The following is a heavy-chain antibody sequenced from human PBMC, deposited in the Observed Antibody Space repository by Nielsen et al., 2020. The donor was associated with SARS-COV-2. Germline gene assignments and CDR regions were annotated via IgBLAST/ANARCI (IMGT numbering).Heavy chain of an antibody. D-gene: IGHD3-22*01. CDR3: AKGLAMIRVVIRPDFDY. CDR1: GLTFSSYA. V-gene: IGHV3-23*01. J-gene: IGHJ4*02. CDR2: ISDSGAGT. Sequence: GGSLRLSCAASGLTFSSYAMSWVRQAPGKGLEWVAGISDSGAGTYYADSVKGRFTISRDNSKNTLYLQMHSLRAEDTAVYYCAKGLAMIRVVIRPDFDYWGQGALVTVSS.